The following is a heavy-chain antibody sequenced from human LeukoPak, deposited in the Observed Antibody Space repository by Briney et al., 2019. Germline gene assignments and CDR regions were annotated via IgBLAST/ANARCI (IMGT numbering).Heavy chain of an antibody. CDR3: VRGFDP. J-gene: IGHJ5*02. CDR2: ISYDGSNK. V-gene: IGHV3-30-3*01. CDR1: GFTFSSYA. Sequence: GGSLRLSCAASGFTFSSYAMHWVRQAPGKGLEWVAVISYDGSNKYYADSVKGRFTISRDNSQNTLYLQMNSLRAEDTAVYYCVRGFDPWGQGTLVTVSS.